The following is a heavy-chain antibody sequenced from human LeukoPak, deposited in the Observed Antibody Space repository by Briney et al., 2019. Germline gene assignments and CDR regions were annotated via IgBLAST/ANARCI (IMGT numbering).Heavy chain of an antibody. J-gene: IGHJ5*02. V-gene: IGHV3-15*01. CDR2: IKSKTDGGTT. CDR3: TTDWWELFGPPS. CDR1: GFTVSSNH. D-gene: IGHD1-26*01. Sequence: GGSLRLSCAASGFTVSSNHMSWVRQAPGKGLEWVGRIKSKTDGGTTDYAAPVRGRFTMSRDDSKNTLYLQMNSLKIEDTAVYYCTTDWWELFGPPSWGQGTLVTVSS.